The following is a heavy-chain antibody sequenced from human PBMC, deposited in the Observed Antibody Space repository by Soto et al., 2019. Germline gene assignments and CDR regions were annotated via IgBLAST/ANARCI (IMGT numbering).Heavy chain of an antibody. CDR2: IGGSGRST. D-gene: IGHD2-2*01. CDR3: ARDSTGRGAFDI. V-gene: IGHV3-23*01. CDR1: GFTFSRDA. J-gene: IGHJ3*02. Sequence: PGGSLRLSCAASGFTASGFTFSRDAMNWVRQAPGKGLEWISSIGGSGRSTYYADSVKGRFTISRDNSKNTLYLQMSSLRAEDTAVYYCARDSTGRGAFDIWGQGTMVTVSS.